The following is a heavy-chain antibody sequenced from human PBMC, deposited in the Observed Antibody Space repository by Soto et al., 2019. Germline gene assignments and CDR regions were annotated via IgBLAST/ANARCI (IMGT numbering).Heavy chain of an antibody. J-gene: IGHJ4*02. CDR1: GGSISSGGYS. V-gene: IGHV4-30-2*01. D-gene: IGHD2-15*01. Sequence: SETLSLTCAVSGGSISSGGYSWSWIRQPPGKGLEWIGYIYHSGSTYYNPSLKSRVTISVDRSKNQFSLKLSSVTAADTAVYYCARGDYPDIATYFRSDYYIDNWCLGTLVTVSS. CDR2: IYHSGST. CDR3: ARGDYPDIATYFRSDYYIDN.